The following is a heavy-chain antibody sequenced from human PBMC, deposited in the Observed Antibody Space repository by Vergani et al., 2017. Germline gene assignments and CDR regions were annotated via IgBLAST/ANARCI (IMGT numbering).Heavy chain of an antibody. D-gene: IGHD3-16*01. V-gene: IGHV3-30*02. J-gene: IGHJ4*02. CDR1: GFTLSNYD. Sequence: QVQLVESGGGVVQRGGSLRLSCATSGFTLSNYDMQWIRQGPGKGLEFVAFIQFDGSNQDYADSVKGRFTLSRDFSKNTLYLQMNSLRTADTATYYCEKHFRGWGIDYWGQGTQVIVSS. CDR3: EKHFRGWGIDY. CDR2: IQFDGSNQ.